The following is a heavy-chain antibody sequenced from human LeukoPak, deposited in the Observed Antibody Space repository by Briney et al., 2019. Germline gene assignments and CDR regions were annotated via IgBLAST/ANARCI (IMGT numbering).Heavy chain of an antibody. CDR2: ISSSGSTI. V-gene: IGHV3-11*01. D-gene: IGHD3-10*01. J-gene: IGHJ5*02. CDR3: ARDVLPGWFDP. CDR1: GFTFSDYY. Sequence: PGGSLRLSCAASGFTFSDYYMSWIRQAPGKGLEWVSYISSSGSTIYYADSGKGRFTTSRDNAKNSLYLQMNSLRAEDTAVYYCARDVLPGWFDPWGQGTLVTVSS.